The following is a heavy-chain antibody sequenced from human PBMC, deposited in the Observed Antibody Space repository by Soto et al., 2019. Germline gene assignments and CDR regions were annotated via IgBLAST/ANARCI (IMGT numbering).Heavy chain of an antibody. CDR2: ISSSGSTI. J-gene: IGHJ4*02. CDR1: GFTFSDYY. CDR3: ARDPPPYSSSWYFVYFDY. D-gene: IGHD6-13*01. V-gene: IGHV3-11*01. Sequence: GGSLRLSCAASGFTFSDYYMSWIRQAPGKGLEWVSYISSSGSTIYYADSVKGRFTISRDNAKNSLYLQMNSLRAEDTAVYYCARDPPPYSSSWYFVYFDYWGQGTLVTVSS.